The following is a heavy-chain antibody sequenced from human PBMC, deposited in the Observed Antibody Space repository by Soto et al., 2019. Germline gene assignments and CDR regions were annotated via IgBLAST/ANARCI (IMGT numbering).Heavy chain of an antibody. CDR2: IIPIFGTA. D-gene: IGHD2-8*01. V-gene: IGHV1-69*01. J-gene: IGHJ6*02. CDR3: AAGDVPDIVLMVYAIPYYYGMDV. CDR1: GGTFSSYA. Sequence: SVKVSCKASGGTFSSYAISWVRQAPGQGLEWMGGIIPIFGTANYAQKFQGRVTITADESTSTAYMELSSLRSEDTAVYYCAAGDVPDIVLMVYAIPYYYGMDVWGQGTTVTVSS.